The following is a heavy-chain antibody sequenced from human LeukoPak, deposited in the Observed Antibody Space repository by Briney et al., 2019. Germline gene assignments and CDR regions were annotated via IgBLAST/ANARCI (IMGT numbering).Heavy chain of an antibody. V-gene: IGHV4-4*07. Sequence: PSETLSHTCTVSGGSISTYYWSWIRQPAGKGLEWIGRIYTSGSTNYNPSLKSRVTMSVDTSKNQFSLNLISVTAADTAVYYCARDFSGGYDRTWFDPWGQGTLVTVSS. CDR3: ARDFSGGYDRTWFDP. J-gene: IGHJ5*02. D-gene: IGHD1-26*01. CDR1: GGSISTYY. CDR2: IYTSGST.